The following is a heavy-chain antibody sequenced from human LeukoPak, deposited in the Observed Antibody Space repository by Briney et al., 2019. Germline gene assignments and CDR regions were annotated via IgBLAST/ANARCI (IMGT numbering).Heavy chain of an antibody. J-gene: IGHJ4*02. CDR3: ARDLGGSHDY. Sequence: GSVKVSCKASGYTFTASYMYWVRQAPGQGPEWVAWINTNNGGAKYAQNLQGRVTVTRDTSISTVYMELNSLRSDDTAVYYCARDLGGSHDYWGQGTLVTVSS. D-gene: IGHD2-15*01. CDR2: INTNNGGA. CDR1: GYTFTASY. V-gene: IGHV1-2*02.